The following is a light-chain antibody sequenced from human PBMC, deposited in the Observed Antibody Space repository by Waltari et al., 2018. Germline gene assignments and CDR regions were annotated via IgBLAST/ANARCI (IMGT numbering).Light chain of an antibody. CDR1: QSINSN. V-gene: IGKV3-15*01. CDR3: QQDTNWWT. J-gene: IGKJ1*01. CDR2: DAS. Sequence: EIVMTQSPATLSVSPGERATLSCRASQSINSNLAWYQQKPGQAPRLLIYDASTRVTGSPARFSGSGSGTEFTLTISSLQSEDFAVYYCQQDTNWWTFGQGTKVEIK.